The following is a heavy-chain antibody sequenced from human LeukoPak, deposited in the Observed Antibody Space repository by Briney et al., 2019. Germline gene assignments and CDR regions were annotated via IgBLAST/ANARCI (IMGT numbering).Heavy chain of an antibody. V-gene: IGHV4-38-2*02. CDR2: IFSDGKT. J-gene: IGHJ5*02. D-gene: IGHD4-17*01. CDR1: GYSISSGYF. CDR3: ARERDEYGDYEWFDP. Sequence: SETLSLTCNVSGYSISSGYFWGWVRQPPGKGLEWIGSIFSDGKTYYNPPLKSRVTMSVDTSKNQFSLRLNSVTAADTAVYYCARERDEYGDYEWFDPWGQGTLVTVSS.